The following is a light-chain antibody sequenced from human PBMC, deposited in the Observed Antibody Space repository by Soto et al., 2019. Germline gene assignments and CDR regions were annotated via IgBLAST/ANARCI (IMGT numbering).Light chain of an antibody. J-gene: IGLJ1*01. CDR3: CSYAGSSTPSA. CDR1: RSDVGSYNL. Sequence: HYPLTQPGSVSGPLGQSITISCSGTRSDVGSYNLVCWYQPHRGKAPKLMIYEGSKQPSGVSNRFSGYTSGNTASMTISGLQAEDEADYYCCSYAGSSTPSAFGTGTKVTVL. V-gene: IGLV2-23*01. CDR2: EGS.